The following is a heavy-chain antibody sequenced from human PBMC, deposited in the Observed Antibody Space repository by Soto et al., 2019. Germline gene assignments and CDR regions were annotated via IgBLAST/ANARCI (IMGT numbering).Heavy chain of an antibody. D-gene: IGHD3-10*01. Sequence: SVKVSCKASGGTFSSYAITWVRQAPGQGLEWMGGIIPIFGTANYAQKFQGRVTITADKSTNTAYMQLSSLRSEDTAIYYCAASYGSGYRAFDYWGQGALVTVSS. J-gene: IGHJ4*02. CDR3: AASYGSGYRAFDY. V-gene: IGHV1-69*06. CDR2: IIPIFGTA. CDR1: GGTFSSYA.